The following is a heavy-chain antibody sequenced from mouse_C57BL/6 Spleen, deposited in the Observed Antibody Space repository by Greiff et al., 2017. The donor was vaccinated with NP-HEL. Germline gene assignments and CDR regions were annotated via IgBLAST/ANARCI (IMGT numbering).Heavy chain of an antibody. CDR3: ASGVTGTFYAMDY. V-gene: IGHV1-72*01. J-gene: IGHJ4*01. CDR2: IDPNSGGT. D-gene: IGHD4-1*01. Sequence: VQLQQSGAELVKPGASVKLSCKASGYTFTSYWMHWVKQRPGRGLEWIGRIDPNSGGTKYNEKFKSKATLTVDKPSSTAYMQLSSLTSEDSAVYYCASGVTGTFYAMDYWGQGTSVTVSS. CDR1: GYTFTSYW.